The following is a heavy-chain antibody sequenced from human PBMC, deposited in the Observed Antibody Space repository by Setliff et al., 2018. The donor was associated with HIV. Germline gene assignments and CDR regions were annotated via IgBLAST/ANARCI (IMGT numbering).Heavy chain of an antibody. D-gene: IGHD3-3*01. CDR3: ARTITTFGVIGRGGRMDV. CDR2: IYYSGST. CDR1: GGSISSGGYY. Sequence: SETLSLTCTVSGGSISSGGYYWSWIRQHPGKGLEWIGYIYYSGSTYYNPSLKSRVTISLDTSKNQFSLELSSVTAADTALYYCARTITTFGVIGRGGRMDVWGKGTTVTVSS. J-gene: IGHJ6*04. V-gene: IGHV4-31*03.